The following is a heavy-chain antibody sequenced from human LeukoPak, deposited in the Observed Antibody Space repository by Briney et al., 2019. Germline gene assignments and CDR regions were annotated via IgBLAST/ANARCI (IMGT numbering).Heavy chain of an antibody. V-gene: IGHV1-69*13. CDR3: ARQKADAGYDSPFDL. D-gene: IGHD5-12*01. Sequence: SMKVSCKASGGTFGSYAINWVRQAPGQGLQWMGGIIPMFGTTHFAQNFQGRVTITADESTSTVFMEVGSLRSEDRAVYYCARQKADAGYDSPFDLWGQGTLVTVSS. CDR2: IIPMFGTT. CDR1: GGTFGSYA. J-gene: IGHJ4*02.